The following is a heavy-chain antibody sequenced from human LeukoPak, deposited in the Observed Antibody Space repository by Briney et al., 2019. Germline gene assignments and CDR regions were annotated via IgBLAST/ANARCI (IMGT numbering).Heavy chain of an antibody. CDR2: ISYDGSNK. CDR1: GFTFSSYA. Sequence: GGSLRLPCAASGFTFSSYAMHWVRQAPGKGLEWVAVISYDGSNKYYADSVKGRFTISRDNSKNTLYLQMNSLRAEDTAVYYCARGGDYRPYYGMDVWGQGTTVTVSS. J-gene: IGHJ6*02. CDR3: ARGGDYRPYYGMDV. D-gene: IGHD4-17*01. V-gene: IGHV3-30-3*01.